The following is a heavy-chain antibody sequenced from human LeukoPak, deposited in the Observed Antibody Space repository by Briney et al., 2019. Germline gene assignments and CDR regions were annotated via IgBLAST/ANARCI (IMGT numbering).Heavy chain of an antibody. CDR3: ARSHRKTYYYDSSGYCYY. D-gene: IGHD3-22*01. J-gene: IGHJ4*02. V-gene: IGHV3-21*01. CDR1: GFTFSSYS. Sequence: GGSLRLSCAASGFTFSSYSMNWVRQAPGKGLEWVSSISSSSSYIYYADSVKGRFTISRDNAKNSLYLHMNSLRAEDTAVYYCARSHRKTYYYDSSGYCYYWGQGTLVTVSS. CDR2: ISSSSSYI.